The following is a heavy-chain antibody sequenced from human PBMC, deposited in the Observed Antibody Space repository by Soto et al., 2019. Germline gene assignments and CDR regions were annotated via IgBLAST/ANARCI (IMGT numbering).Heavy chain of an antibody. J-gene: IGHJ1*01. V-gene: IGHV3-7*01. Sequence: PGGSLRLSCAASGFTFSSYWMSWVRQAPGKGLEWVANIKQDGSEKYYVDSVKGRFTISRDNAKNSLYLQMNSLRAEDTAVYYCAREAPWIAAAGEYFQHWGQGTLVTVSS. D-gene: IGHD6-13*01. CDR2: IKQDGSEK. CDR3: AREAPWIAAAGEYFQH. CDR1: GFTFSSYW.